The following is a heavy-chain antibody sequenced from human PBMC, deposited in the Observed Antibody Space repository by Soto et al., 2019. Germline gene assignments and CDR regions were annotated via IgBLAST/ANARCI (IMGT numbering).Heavy chain of an antibody. CDR3: ARLAEGAFDI. CDR1: GGSISSSSYY. Sequence: SETLSLTCTVSGGSISSSSYYWGWIRQPPGKGLEWIGSIYYSGSTYYNPSLKSRVTTSVDTSKNQFSLKLSSVTAADTAVYYCARLAEGAFDIWGQGTMVTVSS. J-gene: IGHJ3*02. CDR2: IYYSGST. V-gene: IGHV4-39*01. D-gene: IGHD2-21*01.